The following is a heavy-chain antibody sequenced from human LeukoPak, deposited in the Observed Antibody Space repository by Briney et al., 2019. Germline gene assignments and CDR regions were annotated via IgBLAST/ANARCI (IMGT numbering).Heavy chain of an antibody. V-gene: IGHV4-59*01. CDR1: GASITSYY. CDR3: ARVRSSGWEAQYYFDY. Sequence: SETLSLTCTVSGASITSYYWSWIRQPPGKGLEWIGFIYYSGSTNYNPSLKSRVTISVDTSKNQFSLKLSSVTAADTAVYYCARVRSSGWEAQYYFDYWGQGTLVTVSS. D-gene: IGHD6-19*01. CDR2: IYYSGST. J-gene: IGHJ4*02.